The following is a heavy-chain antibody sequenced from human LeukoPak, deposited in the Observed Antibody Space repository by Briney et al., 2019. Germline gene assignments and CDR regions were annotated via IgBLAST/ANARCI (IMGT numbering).Heavy chain of an antibody. J-gene: IGHJ3*02. CDR1: GGSISSYY. D-gene: IGHD1-26*01. CDR3: AGETRLHSGSYSNDAFGI. V-gene: IGHV4-59*01. Sequence: SETLSLTCTVSGGSISSYYWSWIRQPPGKGLEWIGYISYSGSTDYNPSLKSRVTISLDTSKNQFSLRLSSVTAADTAVYYCAGETRLHSGSYSNDAFGIWGQGTMVTVSS. CDR2: ISYSGST.